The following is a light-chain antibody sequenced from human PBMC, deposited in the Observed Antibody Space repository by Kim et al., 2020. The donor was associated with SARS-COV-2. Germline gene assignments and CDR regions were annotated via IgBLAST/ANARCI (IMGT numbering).Light chain of an antibody. J-gene: IGLJ2*01. CDR2: QDS. Sequence: VSVSPGQTASITCAGDKLGEKYACWYQQKPGQSPVLVIYQDSKRPSGIPERFSGPNSGNTATLTISGTQAMDEADYYCQAWDSNVVFGGGTQLTVL. CDR3: QAWDSNVV. CDR1: KLGEKY. V-gene: IGLV3-1*01.